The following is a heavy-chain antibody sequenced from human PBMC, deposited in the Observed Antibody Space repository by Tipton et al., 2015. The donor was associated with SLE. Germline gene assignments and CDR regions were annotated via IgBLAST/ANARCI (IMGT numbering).Heavy chain of an antibody. D-gene: IGHD3-10*01. Sequence: TLSLTCAVSGYSISSGYYWGWFRQPPGKGGEWIGSIYHSGSTYYNPSPKSRVTISVDTSKNQFSLKLRSVTAADTAVYYCAHYYGSGSGFDYWGQGTLVTVSS. CDR2: IYHSGST. CDR1: GYSISSGYY. V-gene: IGHV4-38-2*01. CDR3: AHYYGSGSGFDY. J-gene: IGHJ4*02.